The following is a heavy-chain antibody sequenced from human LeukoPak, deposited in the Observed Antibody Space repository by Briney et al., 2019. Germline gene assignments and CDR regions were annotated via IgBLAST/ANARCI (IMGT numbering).Heavy chain of an antibody. D-gene: IGHD6-19*01. J-gene: IGHJ5*02. CDR3: SRHEHKAVAGDT. V-gene: IGHV4-39*01. Sequence: KPSETLSLTCTVSGGSISRSQYYWAWIRQPPEKGLEWIGTIYYSGKTFYNPSLKSRVTISIDTSRNQFSLNLNSVTAADTSLYYCSRHEHKAVAGDTWGQGTLVTVSS. CDR2: IYYSGKT. CDR1: GGSISRSQYY.